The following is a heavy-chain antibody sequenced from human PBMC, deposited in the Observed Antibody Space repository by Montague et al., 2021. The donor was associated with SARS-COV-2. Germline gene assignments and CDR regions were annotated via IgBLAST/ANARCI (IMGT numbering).Heavy chain of an antibody. CDR1: GESFSGHY. CDR2: IYHTGST. D-gene: IGHD3-22*01. Sequence: SETLSLTCAVYGESFSGHYWTWIRKPPGKGLERIGEIYHTGSTNYNPSLKSRVTISVDTSKNQFSLKLRSVTAADTAVYYCARGRIELSMIVVVMTGASYYMDVWGKGTTVTVPS. CDR3: ARGRIELSMIVVVMTGASYYMDV. V-gene: IGHV4-34*01. J-gene: IGHJ6*03.